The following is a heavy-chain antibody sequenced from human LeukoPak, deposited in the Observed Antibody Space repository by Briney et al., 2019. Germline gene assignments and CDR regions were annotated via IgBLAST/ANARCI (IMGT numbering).Heavy chain of an antibody. CDR2: IYYSGST. J-gene: IGHJ4*02. CDR1: AGSISSSSYY. V-gene: IGHV4-39*01. CDR3: ARQTYYYGFFYPGNFDY. Sequence: SQTLSLTCTVSAGSISSSSYYWGWIRQPPGNGLEGLGRIYYSGSTHYNPSLKSRCTISVETPQNQFSLELSSAAAADTAVYYCARQTYYYGFFYPGNFDYWGQGTLVTVSS. D-gene: IGHD3-10*01.